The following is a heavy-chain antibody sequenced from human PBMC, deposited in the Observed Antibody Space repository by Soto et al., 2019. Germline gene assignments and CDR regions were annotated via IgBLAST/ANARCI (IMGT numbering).Heavy chain of an antibody. J-gene: IGHJ4*02. CDR1: GFTFSRYP. CDR3: AHGVGSYFFDY. V-gene: IGHV3-30-3*01. CDR2: ITYDGNNK. Sequence: QVQLVESGGGVVQPGRSLRLSCAASGFTFSRYPMYWVRQAPGKGLEWVAVITYDGNNKYYADSVKGRFTISRDNAKNTLSLQMNNLRPEDTAVYYCAHGVGSYFFDYWGQGTLVTVSS. D-gene: IGHD1-26*01.